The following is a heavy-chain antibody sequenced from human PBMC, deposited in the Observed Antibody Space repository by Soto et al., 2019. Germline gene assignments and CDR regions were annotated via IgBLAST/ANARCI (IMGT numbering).Heavy chain of an antibody. V-gene: IGHV3-30*04. CDR1: GFTFSNYP. D-gene: IGHD6-13*01. CDR2: IAYDGNTK. CDR3: AIEVSLGVAAGGYFDS. J-gene: IGHJ4*02. Sequence: QVHLAESGGGVVQPGRSLRLSCAASGFTFSNYPMNWVRQAPGKGLEWVAVIAYDGNTKHYADSGTGRCTISRDNPRKALCLQMNCLRVGDTGVDYCAIEVSLGVAAGGYFDSWGQGAQVTVSS.